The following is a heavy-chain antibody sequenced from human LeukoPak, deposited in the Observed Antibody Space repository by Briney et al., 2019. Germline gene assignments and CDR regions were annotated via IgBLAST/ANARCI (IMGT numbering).Heavy chain of an antibody. CDR2: ISWNSGSI. CDR3: AKDKRGYYFSSFDY. CDR1: GFTFDDYA. V-gene: IGHV3-9*01. D-gene: IGHD3-22*01. J-gene: IGHJ4*02. Sequence: GRSLRLSCAASGFTFDDYAMHWVRQAPGKGLEWVSGISWNSGSIGYADSVKGRFTISRDNAKNSLYLQMNSLRAEDTALYYCAKDKRGYYFSSFDYWGQGTPVTVSS.